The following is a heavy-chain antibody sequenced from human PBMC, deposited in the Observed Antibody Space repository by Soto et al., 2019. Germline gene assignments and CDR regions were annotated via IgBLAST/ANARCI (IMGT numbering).Heavy chain of an antibody. J-gene: IGHJ4*02. Sequence: EVQLVESGGGLVQPGRSLRLSCAASGFTFDAYAMHWVRHAPGKGLEWVSGISWNGGNIGYADSVKGRFTISRDNAKNSLFLQMTSLRADDTALYFCAKDIYSSSSGQDYWGQGTPVTVSS. D-gene: IGHD6-6*01. CDR3: AKDIYSSSSGQDY. CDR1: GFTFDAYA. CDR2: ISWNGGNI. V-gene: IGHV3-9*01.